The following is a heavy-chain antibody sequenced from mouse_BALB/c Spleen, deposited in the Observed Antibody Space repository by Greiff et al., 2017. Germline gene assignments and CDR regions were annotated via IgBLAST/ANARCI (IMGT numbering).Heavy chain of an antibody. CDR1: GYSITSDYA. Sequence: EVQLQESGPGLVKPSQSLSLTCTVTGYSITSDYAWNWIRQFPGNKLEWMGYISYSGSTSYNPSLKSRISITRDTSKNQFFLQLNSVTTEDTATYYCARWAYYGNYWYFDVWGAGTTVTVSS. CDR3: ARWAYYGNYWYFDV. D-gene: IGHD2-10*01. CDR2: ISYSGST. J-gene: IGHJ1*01. V-gene: IGHV3-2*02.